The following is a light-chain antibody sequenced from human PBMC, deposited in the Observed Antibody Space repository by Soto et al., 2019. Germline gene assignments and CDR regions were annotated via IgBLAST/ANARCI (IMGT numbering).Light chain of an antibody. J-gene: IGLJ3*02. CDR3: AAWDARLNGVV. Sequence: QSVLTQSPSTSGTPGQRVTISCSGSSSNIGTNTVNWYQQVPGTAPKLLIYSNDQRPSGVPDRFSGSKSGTSVSLAISGLQSEDEADYFCAAWDARLNGVVFGGGTKVTVL. V-gene: IGLV1-44*01. CDR2: SND. CDR1: SSNIGTNT.